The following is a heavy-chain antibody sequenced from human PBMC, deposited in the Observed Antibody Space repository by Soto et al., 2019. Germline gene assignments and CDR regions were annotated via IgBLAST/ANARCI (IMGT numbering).Heavy chain of an antibody. D-gene: IGHD3-10*01. J-gene: IGHJ5*02. CDR3: VRDRYSSSGWFDP. CDR2: TYYRSRFFS. Sequence: SQTLSLTCAISGDSVSSYSAAWNWIRQSPSGGLEWLGRTYYRSRFFSDYAESVKSRIIITPDTSKNQFSLQLKSVTPEDTAVYYCVRDRYSSSGWFDPWGQGTPVTVSS. CDR1: GDSVSSYSAA. V-gene: IGHV6-1*01.